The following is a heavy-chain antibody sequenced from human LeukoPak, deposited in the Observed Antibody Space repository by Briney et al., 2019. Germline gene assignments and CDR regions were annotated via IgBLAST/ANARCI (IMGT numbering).Heavy chain of an antibody. CDR2: FDPEDGET. D-gene: IGHD3-3*01. V-gene: IGHV1-24*01. J-gene: IGHJ6*03. CDR1: GYTLTELS. Sequence: ASVKVSCKVSGYTLTELSMHWVRQAPGKGLEWMGVFDPEDGETIYAQKFQGRVTMTEDTSTDTAYMELSSLRSEDTAVYYCATWGFWSGYYPYYYYYMDVWGKGTTVTVSS. CDR3: ATWGFWSGYYPYYYYYMDV.